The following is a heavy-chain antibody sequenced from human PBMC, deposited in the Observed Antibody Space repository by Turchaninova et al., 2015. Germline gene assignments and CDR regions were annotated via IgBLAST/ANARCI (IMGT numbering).Heavy chain of an antibody. CDR2: IYWDDDK. Sequence: QIPLKDSGPALLNPPPPLTVTSTLSNFALCSPGVGGGGIRQPPGKALEWLALIYWDDDKRYSPSLKNRVTITKDTSKNQVVLTMTNIDPVDTATYYCTHMRITAAASYFDYWGQGTLVTVSS. J-gene: IGHJ4*02. D-gene: IGHD6-13*01. CDR3: THMRITAAASYFDY. V-gene: IGHV2-5*02. CDR1: NFALCSPGVG.